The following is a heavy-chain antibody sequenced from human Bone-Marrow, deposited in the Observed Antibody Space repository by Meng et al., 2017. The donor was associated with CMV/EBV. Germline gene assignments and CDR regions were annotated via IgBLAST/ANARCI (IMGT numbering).Heavy chain of an antibody. CDR1: GFTFSSYR. CDR3: AREATIFGVVIGSFDI. J-gene: IGHJ3*02. CDR2: IHCSSSYL. Sequence: GESLKLPCAASGFTFSSYRMNWVRQAPGKGLEWVSSIHCSSSYLYYADSVKGRFTIFRDNAKNSLYLQRNSLRAENTAVYYLAREATIFGVVIGSFDIWGQGTMVTVSS. V-gene: IGHV3-21*01. D-gene: IGHD3-3*01.